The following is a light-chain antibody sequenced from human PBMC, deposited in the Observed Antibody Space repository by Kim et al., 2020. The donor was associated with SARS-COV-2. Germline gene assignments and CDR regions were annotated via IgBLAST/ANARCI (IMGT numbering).Light chain of an antibody. CDR1: KLGDKY. Sequence: VYPGQTASITCSGDKLGDKYACWYQQKPGQSPVLVIYQDSKRPSGIPERFSGSNSGNTATLTISGTQAMDETDYYCQAWDSSTVVFGGGTKLTVL. CDR3: QAWDSSTVV. V-gene: IGLV3-1*01. J-gene: IGLJ2*01. CDR2: QDS.